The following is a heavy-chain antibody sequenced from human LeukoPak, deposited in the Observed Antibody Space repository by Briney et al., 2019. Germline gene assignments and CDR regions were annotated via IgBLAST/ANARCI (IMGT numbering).Heavy chain of an antibody. CDR3: ASGGPRGFSR. V-gene: IGHV3-74*03. CDR2: ISNDGTST. Sequence: PGGSLRLSCTASGLILNYFWMHWVRQAPGKGLAWVSRISNDGTSTKYADSVKGRFTISRDNAKNTLYLEMDTLRAEDTAVYYCASGGPRGFSRWGQGTLVTVFS. D-gene: IGHD3-10*01. CDR1: GLILNYFW. J-gene: IGHJ4*02.